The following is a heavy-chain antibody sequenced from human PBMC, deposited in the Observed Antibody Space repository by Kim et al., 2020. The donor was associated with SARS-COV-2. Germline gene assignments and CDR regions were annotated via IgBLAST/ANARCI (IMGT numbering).Heavy chain of an antibody. CDR3: LKGYCTTTSCPRAIPF. J-gene: IGHJ3*01. D-gene: IGHD2-2*01. V-gene: IGHV3-64D*06. Sequence: GGSLRLSCSASGFTFSHYAMHWVRQAPGKRLEYVSAVSGDGYDTYYADFVRGRFTISRDNSKNTLYLQMSSLGAEDTAVYFCLKGYCTTTSCPRAIPF. CDR1: GFTFSHYA. CDR2: VSGDGYDT.